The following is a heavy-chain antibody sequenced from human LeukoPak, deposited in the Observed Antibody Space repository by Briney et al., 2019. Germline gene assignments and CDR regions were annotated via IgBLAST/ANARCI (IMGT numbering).Heavy chain of an antibody. CDR1: GGSISSSSYY. CDR3: ARPKARGSSGYYYDEEAYFDY. J-gene: IGHJ4*02. Sequence: AETLSLTCTVSGGSISSSSYYWGWIRQPPGRGLEWIVSIYYSGSTYYNPSLKSRVTISVDTSKNQFSLKLSSVTAADTAVYYCARPKARGSSGYYYDEEAYFDYWGQGTLVTVSS. CDR2: IYYSGST. V-gene: IGHV4-39*01. D-gene: IGHD3-22*01.